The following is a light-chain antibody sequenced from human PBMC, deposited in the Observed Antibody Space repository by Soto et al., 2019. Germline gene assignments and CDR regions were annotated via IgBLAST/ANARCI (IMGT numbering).Light chain of an antibody. CDR2: GAS. J-gene: IGKJ1*01. CDR3: HQYNNWRT. CDR1: QSVSSN. V-gene: IGKV3-15*01. Sequence: EIVMTQSPATLSVSPGERATLSCRASQSVSSNLAWYQQKPGQAPRLLIYGASTRATGIPARFSGSGSGTEFTLTISRLQSEDFAVYYCHQYNNWRTFGQGTKVEIK.